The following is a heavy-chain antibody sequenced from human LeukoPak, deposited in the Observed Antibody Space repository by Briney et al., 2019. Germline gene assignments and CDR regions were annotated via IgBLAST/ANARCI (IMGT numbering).Heavy chain of an antibody. CDR3: AKDIETGYCSGGNCYGAFDI. CDR1: GFTFSSYA. Sequence: PGGSLRLSCAASGFTFSSYAMSWVRQAPGKGLEWVSGISWNSGSIGYADSVKGRFTISRDNAKNSLYLQMNSLRAEDTALYYCAKDIETGYCSGGNCYGAFDIWGQGTMVTVSS. CDR2: ISWNSGSI. J-gene: IGHJ3*02. V-gene: IGHV3-9*01. D-gene: IGHD2-15*01.